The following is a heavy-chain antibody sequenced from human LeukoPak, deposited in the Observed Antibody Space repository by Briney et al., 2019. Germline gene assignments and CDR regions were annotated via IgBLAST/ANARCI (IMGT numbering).Heavy chain of an antibody. D-gene: IGHD6-6*01. CDR3: AKDPRVAARPGNYFDY. CDR1: GFTFSSYA. CDR2: ISGSGGST. J-gene: IGHJ4*02. Sequence: GGSLRLSCAASGFTFSSYAMSWVRQAPGKGLEWVSAISGSGGSTYYADSVKGRFTISRDNSKNTLYLQMNSLRAEDTAVYYCAKDPRVAARPGNYFDYWGQGTLVTVSS. V-gene: IGHV3-23*01.